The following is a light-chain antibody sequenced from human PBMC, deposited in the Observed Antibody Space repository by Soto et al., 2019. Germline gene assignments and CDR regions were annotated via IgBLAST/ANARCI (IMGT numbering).Light chain of an antibody. V-gene: IGKV2-28*01. Sequence: DIMMTQSPLTLPVTPGEPASISCRSSQSLLYNNTYTSLDWYVQKPGQSPQLLLYFGSNRAPGVPDRFSGSGSGTDFTLKINRVEAEDVGTYYCMQALQSLTFGQGTRLEIK. CDR2: FGS. CDR1: QSLLYNNTYTS. J-gene: IGKJ5*01. CDR3: MQALQSLT.